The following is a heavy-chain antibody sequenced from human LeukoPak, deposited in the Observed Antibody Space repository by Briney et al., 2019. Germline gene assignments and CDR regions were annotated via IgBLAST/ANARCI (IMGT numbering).Heavy chain of an antibody. CDR3: ASRSSGWYFEN. Sequence: SGTLSLTCAVSGDSISSSNWWNWVRQPPGKGLEWIGEIYHSGSTHYNPSLKSRITISVDKSKNQFSLKLSSVTAADTAVYYCASRSSGWYFENWGQGTLVTVSS. J-gene: IGHJ4*02. CDR2: IYHSGST. D-gene: IGHD6-19*01. V-gene: IGHV4-4*02. CDR1: GDSISSSNW.